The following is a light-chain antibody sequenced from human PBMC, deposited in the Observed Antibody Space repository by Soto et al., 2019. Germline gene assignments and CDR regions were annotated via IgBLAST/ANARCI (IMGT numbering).Light chain of an antibody. Sequence: EIVLTQSPGTLSLSPGERVTLSCRASQSVSSSYLAWYQQKPGQAPRLLIYGASSRATGIPDRFSGSGSGTDFTLTISRLEPGDFAVYYCQQYGSSSITFGQGTRLEIK. CDR3: QQYGSSSIT. CDR2: GAS. V-gene: IGKV3-20*01. J-gene: IGKJ5*01. CDR1: QSVSSSY.